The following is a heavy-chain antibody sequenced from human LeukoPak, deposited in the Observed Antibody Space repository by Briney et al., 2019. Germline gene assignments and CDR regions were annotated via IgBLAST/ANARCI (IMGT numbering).Heavy chain of an antibody. CDR3: ASGINGYNPGGDY. J-gene: IGHJ4*02. CDR2: IYSGGST. Sequence: PGGSLRLSCAASGFTVSSNYMSWVRQAPGKGLEWVSVIYSGGSTYYADSVKGRFTISRDNSKNTLYLQMNSLRAEDTAVYYCASGINGYNPGGDYWGQGTLVTVSP. D-gene: IGHD5-24*01. V-gene: IGHV3-53*01. CDR1: GFTVSSNY.